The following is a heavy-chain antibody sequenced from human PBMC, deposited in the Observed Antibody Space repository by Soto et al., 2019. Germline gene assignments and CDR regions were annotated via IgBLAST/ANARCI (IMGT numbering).Heavy chain of an antibody. CDR1: GYTFTSYA. CDR3: ARGLITMIVGLDY. V-gene: IGHV1-3*01. Sequence: ASVKVSCKASGYTFTSYAMHWVRQAPGQRLEWMGWINAGNGNTKYSQKFQGRVTITRDTSASTAYMELSSLRAEDTAVYYCARGLITMIVGLDYWGQGTLVTVSS. D-gene: IGHD3-22*01. J-gene: IGHJ4*02. CDR2: INAGNGNT.